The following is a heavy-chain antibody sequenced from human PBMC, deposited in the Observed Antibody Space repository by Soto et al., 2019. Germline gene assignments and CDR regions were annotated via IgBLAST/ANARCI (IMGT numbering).Heavy chain of an antibody. Sequence: GGSLRLSCAASGFTFSSYWMSWVRQAPGKGLEWVANIKQDGSEKYYVDSVKGRFTISRDNAKNSLYLQMNSLRAEDTAVYYCASGGYEPYYYYGMDVWGQGTTVTVSS. J-gene: IGHJ6*02. D-gene: IGHD5-12*01. CDR2: IKQDGSEK. CDR1: GFTFSSYW. V-gene: IGHV3-7*03. CDR3: ASGGYEPYYYYGMDV.